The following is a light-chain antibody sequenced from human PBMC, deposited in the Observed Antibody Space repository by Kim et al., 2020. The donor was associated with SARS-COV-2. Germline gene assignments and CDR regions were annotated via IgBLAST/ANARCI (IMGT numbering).Light chain of an antibody. V-gene: IGLV3-19*01. Sequence: ALGQTVRITCQGGSLRSFFASWYQQKPGQAALLVMYGENTRPSGIPDRFSASSSGNTASLTITGAQAEDEADYYCSSRDNSGNRWLFGGGTQLTVL. CDR2: GEN. CDR1: SLRSFF. J-gene: IGLJ3*02. CDR3: SSRDNSGNRWL.